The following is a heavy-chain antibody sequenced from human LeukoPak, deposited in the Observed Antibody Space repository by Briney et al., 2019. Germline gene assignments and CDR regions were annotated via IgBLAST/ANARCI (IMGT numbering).Heavy chain of an antibody. J-gene: IGHJ3*02. V-gene: IGHV1-24*01. CDR3: ATDQLGMAVAGTIDAFDI. D-gene: IGHD6-19*01. Sequence: ASVKVSCKVSGYTLTELSMHWVRQAPGKGLEWLGGFHPEDGETIYAQKFQGRVTMTEDTSTDTAYMELSSLRSEDTAVYYCATDQLGMAVAGTIDAFDIWGQGTMVTVSS. CDR1: GYTLTELS. CDR2: FHPEDGET.